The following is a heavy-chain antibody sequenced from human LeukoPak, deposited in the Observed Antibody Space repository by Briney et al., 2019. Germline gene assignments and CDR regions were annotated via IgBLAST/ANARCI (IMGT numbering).Heavy chain of an antibody. V-gene: IGHV1-46*01. CDR3: ARDHEYYYGSGSYYPGGCDY. D-gene: IGHD3-10*01. CDR1: GYSFATYY. Sequence: GASVKVSCKASGYSFATYYIHWVRQAPGQGLEWMGIINPSGGSTSYAQKFQGRVTMTRDTSTSTVYMELRSLRSEDTAVYYCARDHEYYYGSGSYYPGGCDYWGQGTLVTVSS. J-gene: IGHJ4*02. CDR2: INPSGGST.